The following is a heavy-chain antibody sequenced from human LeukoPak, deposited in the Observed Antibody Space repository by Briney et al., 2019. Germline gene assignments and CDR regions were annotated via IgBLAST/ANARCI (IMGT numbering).Heavy chain of an antibody. CDR3: ASGAYYYYYMDV. V-gene: IGHV3-23*01. CDR2: ISGSGDST. Sequence: GGSLRLSCAASGFTFSSYGMNWVRQAPGKGLEWVSSISGSGDSTDYADSVKGRFTISRDNSKNSLYLQMNSLRAEDTAVYFCASGAYYYYYMDVWGKGTTVTISS. J-gene: IGHJ6*03. CDR1: GFTFSSYG. D-gene: IGHD3-16*01.